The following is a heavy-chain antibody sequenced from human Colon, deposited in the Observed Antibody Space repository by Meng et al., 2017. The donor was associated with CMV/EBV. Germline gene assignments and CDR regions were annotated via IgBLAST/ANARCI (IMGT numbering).Heavy chain of an antibody. J-gene: IGHJ4*02. V-gene: IGHV4-39*07. CDR3: ARGGTTVTTRLDY. CDR1: GGSISSCSFY. D-gene: IGHD4-17*01. CDR2: VYYSGSAYHSGTT. Sequence: SETLSLTCTVSGGSISSCSFYWGWIRQPPGKAMEWIGSVYYSGSAYHSGTTYYNSSLKSRVTMSVDTSKNQSSLKLRSVTAADTAVDYCARGGTTVTTRLDYWGQGTLVTVSS.